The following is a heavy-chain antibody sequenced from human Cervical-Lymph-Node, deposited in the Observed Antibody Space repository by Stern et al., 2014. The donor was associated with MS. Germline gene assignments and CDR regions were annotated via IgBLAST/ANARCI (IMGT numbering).Heavy chain of an antibody. J-gene: IGHJ4*02. CDR1: GFTFITYS. CDR2: ISSDGSNK. CDR3: AGASDGNSWFGSVWSPFHY. D-gene: IGHD6-13*01. Sequence: QVQLVQSGGGVVQPGRSLRLSCAASGFTFITYSMHWVRQAPGKGLEWVAVISSDGSNKWYADSVEGRFTISRDNSKNTVYLQMNSLTTEDTAVYYCAGASDGNSWFGSVWSPFHYWGQGTLVTVSS. V-gene: IGHV3-30*04.